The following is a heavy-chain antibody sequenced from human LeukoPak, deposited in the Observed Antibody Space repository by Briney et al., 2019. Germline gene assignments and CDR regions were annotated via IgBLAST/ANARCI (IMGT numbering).Heavy chain of an antibody. CDR2: FDPEDGET. CDR1: GYTLTELS. D-gene: IGHD3-10*01. Sequence: ASVKVSCKVSGYTLTELSMHWVRQAPGKGLEWMGGFDPEDGETIYAQKFQGRVTMTEDTSTDTAYMELRSLRSDDTAVYYCARDTVVLDYYGSGSYPDYWGQGTLVTVSS. CDR3: ARDTVVLDYYGSGSYPDY. V-gene: IGHV1-24*01. J-gene: IGHJ4*02.